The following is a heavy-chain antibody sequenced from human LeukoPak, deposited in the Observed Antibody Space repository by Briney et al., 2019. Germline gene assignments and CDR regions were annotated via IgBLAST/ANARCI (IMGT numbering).Heavy chain of an antibody. D-gene: IGHD3-9*01. V-gene: IGHV3-30*02. CDR2: IRYDGSNK. J-gene: IGHJ4*02. CDR3: ARASIIYDILTGNGRIYFDY. CDR1: GFTFSSYG. Sequence: GGSLRLSCAASGFTFSSYGMHWVRQAPGKGLEWVAFIRYDGSNKYYADSVKGRFTISRDNSKNTLYLQMNSLRAEDTAVYYCARASIIYDILTGNGRIYFDYWGQGTLVTVSS.